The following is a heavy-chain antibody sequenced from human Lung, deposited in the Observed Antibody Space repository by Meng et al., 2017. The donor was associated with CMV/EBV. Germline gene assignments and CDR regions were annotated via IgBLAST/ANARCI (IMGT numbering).Heavy chain of an antibody. CDR3: TRVNYYYGMDV. CDR1: GFTFGDYA. D-gene: IGHD3-22*01. V-gene: IGHV3-49*04. J-gene: IGHJ6*02. Sequence: GESXKISCTASGFTFGDYAMSWVRQAPGKGLEWVGFIRSKAYGGTTEYAASVKGRFTISRDDSKSIAYLQMNSLKTEDTAVYDCTRVNYYYGMDVLGQGPTVTVSS. CDR2: IRSKAYGGTT.